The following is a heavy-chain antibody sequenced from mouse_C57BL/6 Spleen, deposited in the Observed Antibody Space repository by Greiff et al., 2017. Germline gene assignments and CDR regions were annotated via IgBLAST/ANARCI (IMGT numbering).Heavy chain of an antibody. CDR1: GYAFTNYL. CDR2: INPGSGGT. D-gene: IGHD1-1*01. Sequence: VQLQQSGAELVRPGTSVQVSCKASGYAFTNYLIEWVKQRPGQGLEWIGVINPGSGGTNYNEKFKGKATLTADKSSSTAYMQLSSLTSEDSAVYFCAREDYYGSSSFAYWGQGTLVTVSA. CDR3: AREDYYGSSSFAY. J-gene: IGHJ3*01. V-gene: IGHV1-54*01.